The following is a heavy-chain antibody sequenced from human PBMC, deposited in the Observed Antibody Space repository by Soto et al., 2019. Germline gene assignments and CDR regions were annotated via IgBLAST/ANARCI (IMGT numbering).Heavy chain of an antibody. CDR3: ARIRGLCSSTSCYAKGINYYYYYGMDV. J-gene: IGHJ6*02. D-gene: IGHD2-2*01. CDR1: GGSFSGYY. V-gene: IGHV4-34*01. CDR2: INHSGST. Sequence: SETLSLTCAVYGGSFSGYYWSWIRQPPGKGLEWIGEINHSGSTNYNPSLKSRVTISVDTSKNQFSLKLSSVTAADTAVYYCARIRGLCSSTSCYAKGINYYYYYGMDVWGQGTTVTVSS.